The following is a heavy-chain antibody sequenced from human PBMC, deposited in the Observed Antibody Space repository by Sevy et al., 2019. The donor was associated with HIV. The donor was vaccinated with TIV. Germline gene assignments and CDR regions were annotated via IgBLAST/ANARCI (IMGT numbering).Heavy chain of an antibody. CDR1: GFTFSYSG. Sequence: GGSLRLSCAASGFTFSYSGMHWVRQAPGKGLEWVTFIQYDGSNKYYADSVKGRFTISRDNSKNTLYLQMNSLRRDDTAVYYCAKNTAAVGTGGFDYWGPGTLVTVSS. D-gene: IGHD6-13*01. CDR3: AKNTAAVGTGGFDY. V-gene: IGHV3-30*02. J-gene: IGHJ4*02. CDR2: IQYDGSNK.